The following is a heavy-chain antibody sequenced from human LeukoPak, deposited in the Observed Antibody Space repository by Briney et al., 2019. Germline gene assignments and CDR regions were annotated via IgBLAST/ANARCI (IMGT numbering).Heavy chain of an antibody. D-gene: IGHD3-22*01. V-gene: IGHV1-2*02. CDR1: GYTFTGYY. CDR2: INPNSGGT. Sequence: GASVKVSCKASGYTFTGYYMHWVRQAPGQGLEWMGWINPNSGGTNYAQKFQGRVTMTRDTSISTAYMELSRLRSDETAGDYWAGGGGYYDSSGYYWWGQGTLVTVSS. J-gene: IGHJ4*02. CDR3: AGGGGYYDSSGYYW.